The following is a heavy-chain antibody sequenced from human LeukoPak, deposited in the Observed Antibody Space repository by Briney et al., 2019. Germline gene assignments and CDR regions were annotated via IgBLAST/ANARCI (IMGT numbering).Heavy chain of an antibody. CDR3: ARDLLELRLDAFDI. D-gene: IGHD1-7*01. CDR1: GYTFTGYY. Sequence: GASVKVSCKASGYTFTGYYMHWVRQAPGQGLEWMGWINPNSGGTNYAQKFQGRVTMTRDTSISTAYMELSRLRSDDTAVYYCARDLLELRLDAFDIWGQGTMVTVSS. J-gene: IGHJ3*02. CDR2: INPNSGGT. V-gene: IGHV1-2*02.